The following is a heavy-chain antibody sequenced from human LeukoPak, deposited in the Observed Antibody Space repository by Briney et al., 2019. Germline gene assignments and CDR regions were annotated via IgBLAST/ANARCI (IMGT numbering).Heavy chain of an antibody. CDR2: IKVDGTEK. Sequence: GGSLRLSCAASGFTFSAFWMSWVRQAPGKGLEWVANIKVDGTEKNYVDSVKGRLTISRDNAKNSLYLQMNSLRTEDTAVYYCARGGRNVDSWGQGTLVTVSS. V-gene: IGHV3-7*01. CDR3: ARGGRNVDS. J-gene: IGHJ4*02. D-gene: IGHD4-11*01. CDR1: GFTFSAFW.